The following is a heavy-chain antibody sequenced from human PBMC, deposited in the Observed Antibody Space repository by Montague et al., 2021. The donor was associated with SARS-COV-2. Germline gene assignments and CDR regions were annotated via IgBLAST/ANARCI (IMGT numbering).Heavy chain of an antibody. V-gene: IGHV4-39*07. CDR1: GGSISSSSYY. CDR3: ARDSTLRLGELFGPYYYYYGMDV. J-gene: IGHJ6*02. D-gene: IGHD3-10*01. Sequence: SETLSLTCTVSGGSISSSSYYWGWIRQPPGKGLEWIGSIYYSGSTYYNPSLKSRVTISVDTSMNQFSLKLSSVTAADTAVYYCARDSTLRLGELFGPYYYYYGMDVWGQGTTVTVSS. CDR2: IYYSGST.